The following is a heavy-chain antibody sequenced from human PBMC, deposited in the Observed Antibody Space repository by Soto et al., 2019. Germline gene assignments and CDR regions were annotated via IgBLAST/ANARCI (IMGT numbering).Heavy chain of an antibody. V-gene: IGHV1-69*13. D-gene: IGHD3-22*01. J-gene: IGHJ4*02. CDR2: IIPIFGTA. CDR3: ARVVVSSGSPNDY. Sequence: VKVSCKASGGTFSSYAISWVRQAPGQGLEWMGGIIPIFGTANYAQKFQGRVTITADESTSTAYMELSSLRSEDTAVYYCARVVVSSGSPNDYWGQGTLVTVSS. CDR1: GGTFSSYA.